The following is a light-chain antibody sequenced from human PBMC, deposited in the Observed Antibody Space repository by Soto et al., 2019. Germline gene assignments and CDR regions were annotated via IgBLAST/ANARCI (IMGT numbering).Light chain of an antibody. CDR2: DAS. J-gene: IGKJ5*01. CDR1: QSVSSN. V-gene: IGKV3-15*01. Sequence: DIVMTQSPATLSVSPGERETLSCRASQSVSSNLAWYQQKPGQAPRLLIYDASTRATGIPDRFSGGGFGTEFNLTISSLQSEDFAVYYCQQYDNWPITFGQGTRLEIK. CDR3: QQYDNWPIT.